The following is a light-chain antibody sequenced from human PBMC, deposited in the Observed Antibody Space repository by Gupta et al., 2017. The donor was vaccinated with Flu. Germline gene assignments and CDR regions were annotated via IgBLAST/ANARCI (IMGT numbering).Light chain of an antibody. J-gene: IGLJ2*01. CDR3: SSYAASNNKAVV. V-gene: IGLV2-8*01. CDR1: SNDVGGYNY. CDR2: EVS. Sequence: SALTQPPSASGSPGQSVTISCTGTSNDVGGYNYVSWYQQHPGKAPKLMIYEVSKRPSGVPARCFCSTSGNTAALTVSGLPAEEEADYYCSSYAASNNKAVVFGGGTKLTVL.